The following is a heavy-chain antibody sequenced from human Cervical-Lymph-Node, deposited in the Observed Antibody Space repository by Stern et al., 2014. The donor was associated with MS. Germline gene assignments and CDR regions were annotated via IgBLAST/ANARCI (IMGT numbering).Heavy chain of an antibody. J-gene: IGHJ4*02. CDR2: IDWDDGK. D-gene: IGHD3-16*01. CDR1: GFSLSTSGMC. V-gene: IGHV2-70*13. Sequence: QVTLRESGPALVKPTQTLTLTCTFSGFSLSTSGMCVSCIRQPTGKALEWLAPIDWDDGKDDTTSLKTWLTSSKDTSNNQVLHTQTNMDPVDTTTYYCSPTGVGGGHYIDYWGQGTLVTVSS. CDR3: SPTGVGGGHYIDY.